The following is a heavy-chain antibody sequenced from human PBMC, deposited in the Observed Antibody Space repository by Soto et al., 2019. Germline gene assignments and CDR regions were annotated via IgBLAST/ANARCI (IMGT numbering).Heavy chain of an antibody. CDR1: GFTFSSYG. CDR3: ANGEYNWNDEGGFDY. J-gene: IGHJ4*02. V-gene: IGHV3-30*18. CDR2: ISYGGSNK. Sequence: QVQLVESGGGVVQPGRSLGLSCAASGFTFSSYGMHWVRQAPGKGLEWVAVISYGGSNKYYADSVKGRFTISRDNSKNTLYLQMNSLRAEDTAVYYCANGEYNWNDEGGFDYWGQGTLVTVSS. D-gene: IGHD1-20*01.